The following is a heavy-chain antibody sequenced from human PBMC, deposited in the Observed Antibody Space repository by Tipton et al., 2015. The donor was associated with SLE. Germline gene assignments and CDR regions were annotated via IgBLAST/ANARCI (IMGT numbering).Heavy chain of an antibody. J-gene: IGHJ4*02. CDR2: INPDGTVT. D-gene: IGHD3-3*01. CDR1: RFPFSNHW. Sequence: SLRLSCAASRFPFSNHWMHWVRQVSGKAPVWVSQINPDGTVTGHADSVKGRFTISRDDARNTLYLQMSSLTADDTAVYYCGKASIASHSGDYWGQGTLVTVSS. CDR3: GKASIASHSGDY. V-gene: IGHV3-74*01.